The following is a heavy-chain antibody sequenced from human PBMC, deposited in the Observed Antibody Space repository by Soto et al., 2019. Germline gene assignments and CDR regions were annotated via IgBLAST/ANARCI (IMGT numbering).Heavy chain of an antibody. V-gene: IGHV3-21*01. CDR1: GFTFSSYS. CDR3: ARDGCSGGRCYGWFDP. D-gene: IGHD2-15*01. J-gene: IGHJ5*02. Sequence: PGGSLRLSCAASGFTFSSYSMNWVRQAPGKGLEWVSSISSSSSYIYYADSMKGRFTISRDNAKNSLNLQMNSLRAEDTAVYYCARDGCSGGRCYGWFDPWGQGTLVTVSS. CDR2: ISSSSSYI.